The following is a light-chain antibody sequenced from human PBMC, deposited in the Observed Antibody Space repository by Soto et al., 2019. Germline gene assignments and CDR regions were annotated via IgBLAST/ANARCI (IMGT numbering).Light chain of an antibody. Sequence: VLTQPASVSGSPGQSITISCAGTSSDVGAYNYVSWYQHHPGKAPKLMIYDVNNRPSGDSNRFSGSKSGNTASLTISGLQAEDEADYYCSSWTSGATYVFGSGTQLTVL. CDR3: SSWTSGATYV. CDR2: DVN. J-gene: IGLJ7*01. V-gene: IGLV2-14*03. CDR1: SSDVGAYNY.